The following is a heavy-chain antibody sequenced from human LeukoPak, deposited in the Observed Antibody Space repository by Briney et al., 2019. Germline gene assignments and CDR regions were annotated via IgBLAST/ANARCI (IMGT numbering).Heavy chain of an antibody. J-gene: IGHJ6*02. V-gene: IGHV1-8*01. D-gene: IGHD6-13*01. CDR3: ARGHGYSSSWAQYYYYGMDV. CDR1: GYTFTSYD. Sequence: ASVKVSCKASGYTFTSYDINWVRQATGQGLEWMRWMNPNSGNTGYAQKFQGRVTMTRNTSISTAYMELSSLRSEDTAVYYCARGHGYSSSWAQYYYYGMDVWGQGTTVTVSS. CDR2: MNPNSGNT.